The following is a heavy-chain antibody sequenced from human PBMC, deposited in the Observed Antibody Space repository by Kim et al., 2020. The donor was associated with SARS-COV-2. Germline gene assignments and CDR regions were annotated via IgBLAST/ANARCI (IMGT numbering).Heavy chain of an antibody. CDR1: GGTFSSYA. CDR3: ARDGWGTAIVIRVYAFDI. J-gene: IGHJ3*02. CDR2: IIPIFGTA. V-gene: IGHV1-69*13. D-gene: IGHD5-18*01. Sequence: SVTVSCKASGGTFSSYAISWVRQAPGQGLEWMGGIIPIFGTANYAQKFQGRVTITADESTSTAYMELSSLRSEDTAVYYCARDGWGTAIVIRVYAFDIWGQGTMVTVSS.